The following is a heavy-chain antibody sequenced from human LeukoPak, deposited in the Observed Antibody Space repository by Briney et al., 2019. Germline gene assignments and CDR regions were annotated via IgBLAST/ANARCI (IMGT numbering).Heavy chain of an antibody. V-gene: IGHV3-53*01. J-gene: IGHJ4*02. CDR3: ARVWEISFDS. CDR2: MYSGGDT. CDR1: GFTVSSNH. D-gene: IGHD3-16*02. Sequence: PGGSLRLSCAASGFTVSSNHMSWVRQAPGKGLECVSAMYSGGDTYYADSVKGRFTFSRDNSKNTLYLQMNSLRAEDTAVYYCARVWEISFDSWGQGSLVTVSA.